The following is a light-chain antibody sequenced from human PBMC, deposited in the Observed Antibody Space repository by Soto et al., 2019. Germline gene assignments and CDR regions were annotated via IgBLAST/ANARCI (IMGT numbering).Light chain of an antibody. Sequence: QSVLTQPPSVSESAGQSITISCTGTSSDVGGYNYVPWYQQHPGNAPKLMIYEVSNRPSGVSNRFSGSKSGNTASLTISGLQADDEADYYCSSYTSNNTHVFGTGTKVTVL. CDR1: SSDVGGYNY. CDR3: SSYTSNNTHV. CDR2: EVS. J-gene: IGLJ1*01. V-gene: IGLV2-14*01.